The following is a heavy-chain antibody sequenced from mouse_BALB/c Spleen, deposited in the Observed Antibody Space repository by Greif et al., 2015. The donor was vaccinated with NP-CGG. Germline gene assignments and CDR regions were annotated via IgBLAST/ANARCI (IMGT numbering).Heavy chain of an antibody. J-gene: IGHJ3*01. CDR3: ARGGRLGLREGFAY. Sequence: VQLQQSGAELMKPGASVKISCKATGYTFSSYWIEWVKQRPGHGLEWIGEILPGSGSTNYNEKFKGKATFTADTSSNTAYMQLSSLTSEDSAVYYCARGGRLGLREGFAYWGQGTLVTVSA. D-gene: IGHD3-1*01. V-gene: IGHV1-9*01. CDR2: ILPGSGST. CDR1: GYTFSSYW.